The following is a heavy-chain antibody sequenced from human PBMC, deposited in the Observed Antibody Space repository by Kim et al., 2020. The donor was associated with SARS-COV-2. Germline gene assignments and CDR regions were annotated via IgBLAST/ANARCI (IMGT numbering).Heavy chain of an antibody. CDR1: GGTFSSYA. CDR2: IIPIFGTA. CDR3: ARVPFIVVVPAAIDPADYYYGMDV. V-gene: IGHV1-69*13. D-gene: IGHD2-2*02. J-gene: IGHJ6*02. Sequence: SVKVSCKASGGTFSSYAISWVRQAPGQGLEWMGGIIPIFGTANYAQKFQGRVTITADESTSTAYMELSSLRSEDTAVYYCARVPFIVVVPAAIDPADYYYGMDVWGQGTTVTVSS.